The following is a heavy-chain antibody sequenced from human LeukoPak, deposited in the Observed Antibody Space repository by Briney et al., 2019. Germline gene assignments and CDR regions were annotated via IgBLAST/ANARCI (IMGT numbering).Heavy chain of an antibody. V-gene: IGHV3-33*06. CDR1: GFTFSSYG. CDR2: IWYDGSNK. J-gene: IGHJ6*03. CDR3: AKEGDNSGDYYYMDV. D-gene: IGHD4-23*01. Sequence: GGSLRLSCAASGFTFSSYGMHWVRQAPGKGLEWVAVIWYDGSNKYYADSVKGRFTISRDNSKNTLYLKMNSLRAEDTAVYYCAKEGDNSGDYYYMDVWGKGTTVTVSS.